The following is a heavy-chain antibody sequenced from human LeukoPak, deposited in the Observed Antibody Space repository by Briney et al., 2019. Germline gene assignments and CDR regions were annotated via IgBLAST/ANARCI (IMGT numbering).Heavy chain of an antibody. V-gene: IGHV3-23*01. CDR1: DFSFITYA. J-gene: IGHJ4*02. D-gene: IGHD2-15*01. CDR3: SVVVVAATQIFDY. Sequence: GGSLRLSCAASDFSFITYAMSWVRQAPGKGLEWVSTISGGGGSTYYADSVKGRFTISRDNSKNTLYLQMNSLRAEDTAVYYCSVVVVAATQIFDYWGQGTLVTVSS. CDR2: ISGGGGST.